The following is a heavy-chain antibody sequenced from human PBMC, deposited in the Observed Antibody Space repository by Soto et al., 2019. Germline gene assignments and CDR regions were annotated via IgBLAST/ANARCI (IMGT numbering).Heavy chain of an antibody. V-gene: IGHV3-23*03. D-gene: IGHD2-15*01. CDR3: AKDLRPDGRYDLDY. CDR1: GFTFRTYA. CDR2: IVGDASSI. Sequence: AGGSLRLSCAAYGFTFRTYAMNWVRQAPGKGLEWVAVIVGDASSIDYADSVKGRFTISRDNSKNIMYLQMTGLKVEDTATYFCAKDLRPDGRYDLDYWGQGTQVTVSS. J-gene: IGHJ4*02.